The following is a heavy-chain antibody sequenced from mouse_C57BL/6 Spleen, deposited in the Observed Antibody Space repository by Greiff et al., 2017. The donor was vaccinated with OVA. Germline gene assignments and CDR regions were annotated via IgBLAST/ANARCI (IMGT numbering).Heavy chain of an antibody. CDR1: GFTFSSYA. D-gene: IGHD1-1*01. CDR2: ISSGGDYI. CDR3: TREDYYGWYFDV. V-gene: IGHV5-9-1*02. Sequence: EVKLQESGAGLVKPGGSLKLSCAASGFTFSSYAMSWVRQTPEKRLEWVAYISSGGDYIYYADTVKGRFTISRDNARNTLYLQMSSLKSEDTAMYYCTREDYYGWYFDVWGTGTTVTVSS. J-gene: IGHJ1*03.